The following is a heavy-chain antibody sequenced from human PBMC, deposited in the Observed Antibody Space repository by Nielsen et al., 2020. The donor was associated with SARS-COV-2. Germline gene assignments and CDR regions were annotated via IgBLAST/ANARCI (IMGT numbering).Heavy chain of an antibody. Sequence: GESLKISCAASGFTFSSYGMHWVRQAPGKGLEWVAVISYDGSNKYYADSVKGRFTISRDNSKNTLYLQMNSLRAEDTAVYYCAKERYGDYVRAFDIWGQGTMVTASS. CDR3: AKERYGDYVRAFDI. D-gene: IGHD4-17*01. V-gene: IGHV3-30*18. CDR1: GFTFSSYG. J-gene: IGHJ3*02. CDR2: ISYDGSNK.